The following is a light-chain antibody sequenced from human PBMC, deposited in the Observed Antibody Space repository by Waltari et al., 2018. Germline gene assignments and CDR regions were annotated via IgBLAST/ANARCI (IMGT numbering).Light chain of an antibody. J-gene: IGKJ1*01. V-gene: IGKV1-5*03. Sequence: DIQMTQSPYTLSASVGDRVTITCRARQRISPWLAWFQQKQGKASKLLIYKESILQSGVPSRFSGSGAGTEYTLTISSLQPDDLATYYCQDYNTYTFGQGTKVGIK. CDR1: QRISPW. CDR2: KES. CDR3: QDYNTYT.